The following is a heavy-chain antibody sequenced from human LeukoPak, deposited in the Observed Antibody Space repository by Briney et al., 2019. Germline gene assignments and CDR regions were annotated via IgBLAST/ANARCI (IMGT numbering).Heavy chain of an antibody. CDR1: GFTFSSYW. CDR2: VEEDGDKR. D-gene: IGHD2-15*01. V-gene: IGHV3-7*03. J-gene: IGHJ4*02. Sequence: GESLRLSCAVSGFTFSSYWMTWVRQPPGKGLEWVATVEEDGDKRYYVDSVKGRFTISRDNAKNSLYLQMNSLRAEDTGVYYCARDGVAYWGQGTLVIVSS. CDR3: ARDGVAY.